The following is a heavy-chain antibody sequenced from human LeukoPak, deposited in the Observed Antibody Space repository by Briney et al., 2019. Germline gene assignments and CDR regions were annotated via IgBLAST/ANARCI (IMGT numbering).Heavy chain of an antibody. D-gene: IGHD2-15*01. CDR1: GYTLTELS. J-gene: IGHJ4*02. V-gene: IGHV1-24*01. Sequence: ASVKVSCKVSGYTLTELSMHWVRQAPGKGREGMGGFDPEDGETIYAQKFQGRVTMTEDTSTDTAYMELSSLRSEDTAVYYCATDPLLYCSGGSCLYFDYWGQGTLVTVSS. CDR2: FDPEDGET. CDR3: ATDPLLYCSGGSCLYFDY.